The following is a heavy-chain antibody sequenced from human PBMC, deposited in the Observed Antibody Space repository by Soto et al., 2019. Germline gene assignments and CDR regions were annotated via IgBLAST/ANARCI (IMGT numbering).Heavy chain of an antibody. D-gene: IGHD4-17*01. Sequence: HVQLQESGTGLVKPSQTLSLTCTVSVCSISSVDYYWSCIRQPPGKGPEWIGFIYHNGRSNYNPSLKGRVTISFDAARSQFSLKLTSVTAADPAVYFCARDVTDYWTGFDHWGQGTLVTVSS. CDR3: ARDVTDYWTGFDH. V-gene: IGHV4-30-4*01. J-gene: IGHJ5*02. CDR2: IYHNGRS. CDR1: VCSISSVDYY.